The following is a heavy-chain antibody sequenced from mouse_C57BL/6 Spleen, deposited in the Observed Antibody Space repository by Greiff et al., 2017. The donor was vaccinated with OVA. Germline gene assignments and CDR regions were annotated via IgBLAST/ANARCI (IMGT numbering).Heavy chain of an antibody. CDR3: ARRGDSSGYPYWYFDV. CDR1: GFNIKNTY. CDR2: IDPANGNT. J-gene: IGHJ1*03. Sequence: EVKLVESVAELVRPGASVKLSCTASGFNIKNTYMHWVKQRPEQGLEWIGRIDPANGNTKYAPKFQGKATITADTSSNTAYLQLSSLTSEDTAISYCARRGDSSGYPYWYFDVWGTGTTVTVSS. D-gene: IGHD3-2*02. V-gene: IGHV14-3*01.